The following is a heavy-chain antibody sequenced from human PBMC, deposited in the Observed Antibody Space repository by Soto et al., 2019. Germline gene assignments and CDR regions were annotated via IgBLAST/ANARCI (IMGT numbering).Heavy chain of an antibody. CDR1: GFTFSSYG. V-gene: IGHV3-33*01. J-gene: IGHJ2*01. CDR2: IWYDGSNK. Sequence: GGSLRLSCAASGFTFSSYGMHWVRQAPGKGLEWVAVIWYDGSNKYYADSVKGRFTISRDNSKNTLYLQMNSLRAEDTAVYYCARDRGIWYFDLWGRGTLVTVSS. CDR3: ARDRGIWYFDL. D-gene: IGHD3-10*01.